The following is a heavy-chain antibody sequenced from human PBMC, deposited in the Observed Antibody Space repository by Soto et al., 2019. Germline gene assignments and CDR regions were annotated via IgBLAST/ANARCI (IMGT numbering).Heavy chain of an antibody. Sequence: QVQLVQSEAEVKKPGSSVKVSCKASGGTFSTLTINWVRQAPGQGLEWMGRIIPFFGSAVYAQTFQGRVILSADRSSNTAYMELSSLTSADTAVYYCSARPDTPLVTETWGQGTLVTVSS. CDR2: IIPFFGSA. CDR3: SARPDTPLVTET. D-gene: IGHD2-21*02. J-gene: IGHJ5*02. CDR1: GGTFSTLT. V-gene: IGHV1-69*08.